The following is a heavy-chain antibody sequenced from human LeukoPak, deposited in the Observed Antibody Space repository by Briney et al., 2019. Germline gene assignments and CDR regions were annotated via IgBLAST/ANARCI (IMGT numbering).Heavy chain of an antibody. Sequence: PSETLSLTCTVSGGSISSGDYYWSWIRQPPGKGLEWIAYIYYTGSTNYNPSLKSRVTMSVDTSKNQLSLKLSSVTAADTAVYYCATLQNWRFDYWGQGALVAVSS. D-gene: IGHD1-1*01. CDR2: IYYTGST. CDR3: ATLQNWRFDY. CDR1: GGSISSGDYY. J-gene: IGHJ4*02. V-gene: IGHV4-61*08.